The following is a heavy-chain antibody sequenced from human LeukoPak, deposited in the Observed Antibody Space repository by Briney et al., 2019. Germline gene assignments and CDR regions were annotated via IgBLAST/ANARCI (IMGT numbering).Heavy chain of an antibody. V-gene: IGHV4-39*01. Sequence: SETLSPTCTVSGGSISSSSYYWGWIRQPPGKGLEWIGSIYYSGSTYYNPSLKSRVTISVDTSKNQFSLKLSSVTAADTAVYYCARGIRPIVVVPPRGYYFDYWGQGTLVTVSS. D-gene: IGHD3-22*01. J-gene: IGHJ4*02. CDR3: ARGIRPIVVVPPRGYYFDY. CDR2: IYYSGST. CDR1: GGSISSSSYY.